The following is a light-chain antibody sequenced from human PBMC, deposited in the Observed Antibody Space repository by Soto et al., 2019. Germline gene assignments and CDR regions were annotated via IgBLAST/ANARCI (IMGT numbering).Light chain of an antibody. CDR2: KGT. J-gene: IGLJ1*01. CDR3: CSSAPETNHV. V-gene: IGLV2-23*01. CDR1: SSDVGAYNS. Sequence: QSALGHPGSVCWSPGDSITISCTGTSSDVGAYNSVSWYQQHPHRAPQVIIYKGTQRPSGVSNRFSGSTSGNAASLTISALQADEEADYFCCSSAPETNHVFGTGTKVTVL.